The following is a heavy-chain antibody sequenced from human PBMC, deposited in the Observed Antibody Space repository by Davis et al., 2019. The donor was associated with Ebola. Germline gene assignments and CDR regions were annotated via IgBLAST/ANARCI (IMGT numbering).Heavy chain of an antibody. V-gene: IGHV5-51*01. CDR1: GYSFTSYW. D-gene: IGHD6-6*01. CDR3: ARMSKAVYSWDLDY. J-gene: IGHJ4*02. CDR2: IYPADSDT. Sequence: GESLKISCKGSGYSFTSYWIGWVRQMPGKGLEWMGIIYPADSDTKYSPSFRGQVTISADINTAYLQWGSLKASDTAIYYCARMSKAVYSWDLDYWGQGTLVTVSS.